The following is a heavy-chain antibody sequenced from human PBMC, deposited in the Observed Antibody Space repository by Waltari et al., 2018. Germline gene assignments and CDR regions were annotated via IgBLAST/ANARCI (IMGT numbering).Heavy chain of an antibody. CDR3: ARDFDYGGTGGHAFDI. CDR1: GGTFSSYA. Sequence: VQLVQSGAEVKKPGSSVKVSCKASGGTFSSYAISWVRQAPGKGLEWVSVIYSGGSTYYADSVKGRFTISRDNAKNSLYLQMNSLRAEDTAVYYCARDFDYGGTGGHAFDIWGQGTMVTVSS. V-gene: IGHV3-66*01. J-gene: IGHJ3*02. D-gene: IGHD4-17*01. CDR2: IYSGGST.